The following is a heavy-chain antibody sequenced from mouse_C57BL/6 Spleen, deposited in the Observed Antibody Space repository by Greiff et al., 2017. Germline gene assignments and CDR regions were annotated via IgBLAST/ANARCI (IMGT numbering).Heavy chain of an antibody. Sequence: QAQLQQPGAELVRPGTSVKLSCKASGYTFTSYWMHWVKQRPGQGLEWIGVIDPSDSYTNYNQKFKGKATLTVDTSSSTAYMQLSSLTSEDSAVYYCARSGYYFDYWGQGTTLTVSS. J-gene: IGHJ2*01. CDR2: IDPSDSYT. CDR1: GYTFTSYW. V-gene: IGHV1-59*01. CDR3: ARSGYYFDY.